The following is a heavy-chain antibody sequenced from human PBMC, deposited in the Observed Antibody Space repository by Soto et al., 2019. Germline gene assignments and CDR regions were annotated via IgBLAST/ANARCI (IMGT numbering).Heavy chain of an antibody. Sequence: PSETLSLTCAVSGGSISSSNWWSWVRQPPGKGLEWIGEIYHSGSTNYNPSLKSRVTISVDKSKNQFSLKLSSVTAADTAVYYCARDPGYNWKWFEPWGQGTLVTVSS. D-gene: IGHD1-20*01. CDR1: GGSISSSNW. J-gene: IGHJ5*02. CDR2: IYHSGST. V-gene: IGHV4-4*02. CDR3: ARDPGYNWKWFEP.